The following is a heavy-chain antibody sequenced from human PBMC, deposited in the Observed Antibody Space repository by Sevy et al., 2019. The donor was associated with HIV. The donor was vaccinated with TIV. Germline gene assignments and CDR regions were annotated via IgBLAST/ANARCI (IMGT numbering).Heavy chain of an antibody. CDR3: ARVRPIDSSGYYLFDY. CDR1: GFTVSSNY. Sequence: GGSLRLSCAASGFTVSSNYMSWVRQAPGKGLEWVSVIYSGGSTYYADSVKGRFTISRDNSKNTLYLQMNSLRAEDTAVDYCARVRPIDSSGYYLFDYWGQGTLVTVSS. J-gene: IGHJ4*02. CDR2: IYSGGST. D-gene: IGHD3-22*01. V-gene: IGHV3-53*01.